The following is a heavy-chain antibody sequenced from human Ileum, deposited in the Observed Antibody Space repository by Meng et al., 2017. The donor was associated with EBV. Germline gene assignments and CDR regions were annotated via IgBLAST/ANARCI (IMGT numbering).Heavy chain of an antibody. Sequence: VRLPEAGPGLVKPSETLSLTCTASGGSVATTSDNWSWLRQPPGKGLEWIGYIDYSGSAKYNPSLQSRVDMSVDTSKNHFSLKLRSVTAADTGLYYCARGSTFILVDWGQGTLVTVSS. V-gene: IGHV4-61*03. J-gene: IGHJ4*02. CDR3: ARGSTFILVD. CDR1: GGSVATTSDN. CDR2: IDYSGSA. D-gene: IGHD3-22*01.